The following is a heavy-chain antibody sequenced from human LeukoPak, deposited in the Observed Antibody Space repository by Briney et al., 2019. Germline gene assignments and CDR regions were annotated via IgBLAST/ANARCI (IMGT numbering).Heavy chain of an antibody. D-gene: IGHD2-2*02. CDR1: GFTFSSYA. CDR2: ISYDGSNK. J-gene: IGHJ4*02. CDR3: ARVRGYCSSTSCYSLYY. Sequence: GGSLRLSCAASGFTFSSYAMHWVRQAPGKGLEWVAVISYDGSNKYYADSVKGRFTISRDNSKNTLYLQMNSLRAEDTAVYYCARVRGYCSSTSCYSLYYWGQGTLVTVSS. V-gene: IGHV3-30*04.